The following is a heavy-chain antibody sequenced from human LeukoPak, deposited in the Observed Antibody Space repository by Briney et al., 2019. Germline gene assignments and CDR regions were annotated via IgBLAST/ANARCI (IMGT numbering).Heavy chain of an antibody. J-gene: IGHJ4*02. CDR2: ISGSGGST. CDR1: GFTFSSYA. CDR3: ARYDSSGYYSFDY. Sequence: GGFLRLSCAASGFTFSSYAMSWVRQAPGKGLEWVSAISGSGGSTYYADSVKGRFTISRDNAKNSLYLQMNSLRAEDTAVYYCARYDSSGYYSFDYWGQGTLVTVSS. D-gene: IGHD3-22*01. V-gene: IGHV3-23*01.